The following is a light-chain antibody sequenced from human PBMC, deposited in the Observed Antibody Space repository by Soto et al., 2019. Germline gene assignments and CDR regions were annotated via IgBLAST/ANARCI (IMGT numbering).Light chain of an antibody. CDR3: QSYDSSLSGYV. J-gene: IGLJ1*01. Sequence: QSVLTQPPSVSGAPGQRVTISCTGSSSNIGAGYDVHWYQQYPGTAPKLLIYDNNDRPSGVPDRFSGSRFGTSASLALTGLQAEDEADYYCQSYDSSLSGYVFGAGTKVTVL. CDR2: DNN. CDR1: SSNIGAGYD. V-gene: IGLV1-40*01.